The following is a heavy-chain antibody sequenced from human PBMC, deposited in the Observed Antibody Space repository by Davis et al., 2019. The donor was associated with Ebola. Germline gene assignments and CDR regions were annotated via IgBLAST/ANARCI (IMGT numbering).Heavy chain of an antibody. CDR1: GFTVSSNY. J-gene: IGHJ4*02. V-gene: IGHV3-53*01. D-gene: IGHD4-17*01. Sequence: GESLKISCIPSGFTVSSNYMSWVRQAPGKGLEWVSVIYSGGSTYYADSVKGRFIISRDNFKNTLYLQMNSLRAEDTAMYYCARGRKDYGDYSFDYWGQGTLVTVSS. CDR3: ARGRKDYGDYSFDY. CDR2: IYSGGST.